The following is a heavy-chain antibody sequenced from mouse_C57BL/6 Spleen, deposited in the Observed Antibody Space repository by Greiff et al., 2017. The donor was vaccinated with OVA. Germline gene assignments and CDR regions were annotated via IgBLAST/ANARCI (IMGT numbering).Heavy chain of an antibody. CDR3: ARSGRNSNHWYFDV. CDR1: GYTFTDYN. V-gene: IGHV1-22*01. J-gene: IGHJ1*03. Sequence: EVHRVESGPELVKPGASVKMSCKASGYTFTDYNMHWVKQSHGKSLEWIGYINPNNGGTSYNQKFKGKATLTVNKSSSTAYMELRSLTSEDSAVYYCARSGRNSNHWYFDVWGTGTTVTVSS. D-gene: IGHD2-5*01. CDR2: INPNNGGT.